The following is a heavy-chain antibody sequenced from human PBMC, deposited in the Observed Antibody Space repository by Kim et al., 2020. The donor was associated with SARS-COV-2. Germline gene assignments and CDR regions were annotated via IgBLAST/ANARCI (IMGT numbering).Heavy chain of an antibody. CDR2: ISWDNSSI. D-gene: IGHD5-18*01. J-gene: IGHJ3*02. CDR1: GFTFDDYA. V-gene: IGHV3-9*01. Sequence: GGSLRLSCAASGFTFDDYAMHWVRQAPGKGLQWVAGISWDNSSIDYTDSVKGRFTISRDNAKNSLYLQMNSLRAEDTALYYCAIDWGTAMAKGLGALDIWREPTMVTVPS. CDR3: AIDWGTAMAKGLGALDI.